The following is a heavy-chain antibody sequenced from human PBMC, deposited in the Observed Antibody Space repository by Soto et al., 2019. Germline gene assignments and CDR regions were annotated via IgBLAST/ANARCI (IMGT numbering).Heavy chain of an antibody. V-gene: IGHV3-30*18. J-gene: IGHJ4*02. Sequence: QVQLVESGGGVVQPGRSLRLSCAASGFTFSSYGMHWVRQAPGKGLEWVAVISYDGSNKYYADSVKGRFTISRDNSKNTLYLQMNSLRAEDTAVYYCAKSRQDYLGQGTLVTVSS. CDR2: ISYDGSNK. CDR1: GFTFSSYG. CDR3: AKSRQDY.